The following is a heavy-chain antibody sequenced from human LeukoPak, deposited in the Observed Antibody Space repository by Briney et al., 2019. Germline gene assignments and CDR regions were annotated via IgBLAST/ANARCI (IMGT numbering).Heavy chain of an antibody. CDR3: ATHGYSELRYFDWSTNE. D-gene: IGHD3-9*01. Sequence: GGSLRLSCVVSGFTFSSYWMSWVRQAPGKGLEWVANIKEDGSEKYYMDSVKGRFTISRDNAKKSLYLQMDSLRAEDTAVYYCATHGYSELRYFDWSTNEWGQGTLVTVSS. CDR1: GFTFSSYW. J-gene: IGHJ4*02. CDR2: IKEDGSEK. V-gene: IGHV3-7*01.